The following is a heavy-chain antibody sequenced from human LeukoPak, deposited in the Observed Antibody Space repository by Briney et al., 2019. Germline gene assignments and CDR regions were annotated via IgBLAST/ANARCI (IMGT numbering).Heavy chain of an antibody. V-gene: IGHV3-74*01. D-gene: IGHD2-2*01. Sequence: PGGSLRLSCAASGFTFSSYWMHWVRQAPGKGLVWVSRINSDGSSTSYADSVKGRFTISRDNAKNTLYLQMNSLRAEDTAVYCCARAGGDCSSTSCYSIPLDYWGQGTLVTVSS. CDR3: ARAGGDCSSTSCYSIPLDY. CDR1: GFTFSSYW. CDR2: INSDGSST. J-gene: IGHJ4*02.